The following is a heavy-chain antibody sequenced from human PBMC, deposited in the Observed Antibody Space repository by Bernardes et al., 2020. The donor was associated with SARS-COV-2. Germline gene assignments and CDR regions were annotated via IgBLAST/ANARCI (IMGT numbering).Heavy chain of an antibody. CDR3: ARFTWVRPFDI. CDR1: GGSISSYY. D-gene: IGHD1-1*01. V-gene: IGHV4-59*01. J-gene: IGHJ3*02. CDR2: IYYSGST. Sequence: SETLSLTCTVSGGSISSYYWSWIRQPPGKGLEWIGYIYYSGSTNYNPSLKSRVTISVDTSKNQFSLKLSSVTAADTAVYYCARFTWVRPFDIWGQGTMVTVSS.